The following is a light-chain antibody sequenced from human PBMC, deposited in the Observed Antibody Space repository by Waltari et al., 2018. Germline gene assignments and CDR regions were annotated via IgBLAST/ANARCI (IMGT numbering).Light chain of an antibody. V-gene: IGLV2-23*02. Sequence: QSALTQPASVSGSPGQSITISCTGTSSDVGSYNLVSWYQQHPGKAPKLMIYEVTERPSGVSNRFSGSKSDNTASLTISGRQAEDEADYYCCSHAGSSIYVFGTGTKVTIL. CDR1: SSDVGSYNL. J-gene: IGLJ1*01. CDR2: EVT. CDR3: CSHAGSSIYV.